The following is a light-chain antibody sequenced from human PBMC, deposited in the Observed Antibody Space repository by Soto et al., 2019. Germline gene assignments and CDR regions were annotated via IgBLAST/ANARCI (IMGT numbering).Light chain of an antibody. J-gene: IGKJ1*01. CDR2: VAS. Sequence: DIQMTHSPAAMCASVGDRVSITCRESQDISNHVAWFQQKPGKVPKRLIYVASSLQSGVPSRFSGSGSGTEFTLTISSLQPEDFATYYCLQHNSYPRTFGQGTKVDIK. V-gene: IGKV1-17*03. CDR1: QDISNH. CDR3: LQHNSYPRT.